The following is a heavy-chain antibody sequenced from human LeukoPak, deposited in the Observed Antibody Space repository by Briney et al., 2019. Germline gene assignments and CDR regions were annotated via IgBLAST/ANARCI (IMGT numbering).Heavy chain of an antibody. CDR3: TTELYCGGDCYPGA. D-gene: IGHD2-21*02. V-gene: IGHV3-23*01. Sequence: GGSLRLSCAASGFTFNSYAMSWVRQAPGKGLEWVSSIGGSGDSTYYADSVKGRFTVSRDNSKNTLYLQMNSLKTDDTAVYYCTTELYCGGDCYPGAWGQGTLVTVSS. J-gene: IGHJ5*02. CDR2: IGGSGDST. CDR1: GFTFNSYA.